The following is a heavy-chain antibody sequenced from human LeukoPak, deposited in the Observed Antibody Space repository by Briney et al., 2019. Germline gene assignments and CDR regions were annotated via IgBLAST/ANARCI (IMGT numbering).Heavy chain of an antibody. V-gene: IGHV3-7*01. CDR1: GFTFRGYW. D-gene: IGHD6-6*01. CDR2: IKEDGSEK. J-gene: IGHJ4*02. Sequence: PGGSLRLSCAASGFTFRGYWMSWARQAPGKGLEWVANIKEDGSEKYYVDSVKGRFTISRDNAKNSLNLQMDSLRVEGTAVYYCTRGDSSSKIDYWGQGTLVTVSS. CDR3: TRGDSSSKIDY.